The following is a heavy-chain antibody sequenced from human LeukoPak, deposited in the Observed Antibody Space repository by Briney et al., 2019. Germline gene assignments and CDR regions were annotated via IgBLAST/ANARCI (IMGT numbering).Heavy chain of an antibody. CDR3: ARLFFDSSGYFDY. D-gene: IGHD3-22*01. CDR2: IYYSGST. Sequence: SETLSLTCTVSGGSISSYYWSWIRQPPGKGLEWIGYIYYSGSTNYNPSLKSRVTISVDTSKNQFSLKLSSVTAADTAVYYCARLFFDSSGYFDYWGQGTLVTVSS. V-gene: IGHV4-59*08. CDR1: GGSISSYY. J-gene: IGHJ4*02.